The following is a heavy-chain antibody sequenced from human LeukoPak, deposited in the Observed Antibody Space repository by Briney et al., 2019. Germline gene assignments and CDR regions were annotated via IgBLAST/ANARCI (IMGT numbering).Heavy chain of an antibody. CDR1: GFTFSSYA. CDR3: AKGVWATILTNDAFDI. Sequence: GGSLRLSCAAYGFTFSSYAMSWVRQAPGKGLEWVAAISGSGGSTYYADSVKGRFTISRDNSKNTLYLQMNSLRAEDTAVYYCAKGVWATILTNDAFDIWGQGTMVTVSS. J-gene: IGHJ3*02. CDR2: ISGSGGST. V-gene: IGHV3-23*01. D-gene: IGHD3-9*01.